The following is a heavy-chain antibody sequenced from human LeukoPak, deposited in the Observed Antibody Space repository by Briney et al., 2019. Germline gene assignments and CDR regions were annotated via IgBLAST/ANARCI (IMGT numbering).Heavy chain of an antibody. CDR3: ASGYCTNGVCYPAFDI. D-gene: IGHD2-8*01. Sequence: SETLSLTCTVSGGSISSYYWSWIRQPPGKGLEWIGYIYYSGSTNYNPSLKSRVTISVDTSKNQFSLKLSSVTAADTAVYYCASGYCTNGVCYPAFDIWGQGTMVTVSS. CDR2: IYYSGST. J-gene: IGHJ3*02. CDR1: GGSISSYY. V-gene: IGHV4-59*01.